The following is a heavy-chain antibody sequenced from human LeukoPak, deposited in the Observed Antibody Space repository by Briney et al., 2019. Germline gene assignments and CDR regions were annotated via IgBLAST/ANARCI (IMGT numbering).Heavy chain of an antibody. D-gene: IGHD5-24*01. CDR2: IWYDGSNK. J-gene: IGHJ4*02. V-gene: IGHV3-33*06. CDR3: AKEKMATIYYFDY. Sequence: GRSLRLSCAASGFTFSSYGMHWVRQAPGKGLEWVAVIWYDGSNKYYADSVKGRFTISRDNSKNTLYLQMNSLRAEDAAVYYCAKEKMATIYYFDYWGQGTLVTVSS. CDR1: GFTFSSYG.